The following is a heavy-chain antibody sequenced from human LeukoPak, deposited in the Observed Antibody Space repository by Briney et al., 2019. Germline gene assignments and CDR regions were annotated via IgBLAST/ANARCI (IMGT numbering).Heavy chain of an antibody. Sequence: SETLSLTCTVSGGSISSYYWSWIRQPPGKGLEWIGYIYYSGSTNYNPSLKSRVAISVDTSRNQFSLKLSSVTAADTAVYYCARAGQGDFWSGLRYFDYWGQGTLVTVSS. V-gene: IGHV4-59*01. J-gene: IGHJ4*02. CDR2: IYYSGST. CDR1: GGSISSYY. CDR3: ARAGQGDFWSGLRYFDY. D-gene: IGHD3-3*01.